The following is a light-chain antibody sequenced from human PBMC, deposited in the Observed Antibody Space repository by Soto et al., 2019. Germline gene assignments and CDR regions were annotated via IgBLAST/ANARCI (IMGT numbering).Light chain of an antibody. Sequence: QSALAQPASVSGSPGQSITISCTGTSSDVGKYNFVSWYRQHPGKVPKLIIYQVDKRPSGISNRFSGSKSGNTASLTISGLQAEDEAEYFCCSFAGTSTIFGGGTQLTVL. J-gene: IGLJ2*01. CDR3: CSFAGTSTI. CDR1: SSDVGKYNF. V-gene: IGLV2-23*02. CDR2: QVD.